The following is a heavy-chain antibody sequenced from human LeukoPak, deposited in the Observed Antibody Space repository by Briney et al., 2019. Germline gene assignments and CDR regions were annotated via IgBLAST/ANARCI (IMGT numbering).Heavy chain of an antibody. CDR2: INPNSRGT. J-gene: IGHJ4*02. CDR3: ARYYDSSNYDHDF. CDR1: GYTFTGYY. V-gene: IGHV1-2*02. Sequence: ASVKVSCKASGYTFTGYYMHWVRQAPGQGLEWMGWINPNSRGTNYAQELQGRVTMTTDTSTSTAYMELRSLRSDDTAVYYCARYYDSSNYDHDFWGQGTLVTVSS. D-gene: IGHD3-22*01.